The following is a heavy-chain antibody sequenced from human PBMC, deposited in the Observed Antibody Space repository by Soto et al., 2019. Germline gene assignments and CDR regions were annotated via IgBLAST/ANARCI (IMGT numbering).Heavy chain of an antibody. CDR2: VSGSGGST. Sequence: GGSLRLSCEASGFPFSSYSMSWVRQAPGKGLEWVSTVSGSGGSTYYADSVKGRFAISRDNSKNTLYLQMSSLRAEDTAVYYCARAPYGDYGEDYWGQGTLVTVSS. CDR3: ARAPYGDYGEDY. D-gene: IGHD4-17*01. V-gene: IGHV3-23*01. CDR1: GFPFSSYS. J-gene: IGHJ4*02.